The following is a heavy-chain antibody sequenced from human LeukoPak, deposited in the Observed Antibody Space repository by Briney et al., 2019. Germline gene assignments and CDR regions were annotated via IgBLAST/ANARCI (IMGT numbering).Heavy chain of an antibody. CDR2: IYPGDSDT. Sequence: GESLKISCKGSGYRFTDYWIGWVRQMPGKGLEWMGIIYPGDSDTRYSPSFQGQVTIWADKSITTAYLQWSGLKASDTAMYSCARRVSTSPLFEYWGQGTLVTVSS. CDR3: ARRVSTSPLFEY. V-gene: IGHV5-51*01. CDR1: GYRFTDYW. J-gene: IGHJ4*02. D-gene: IGHD5/OR15-5a*01.